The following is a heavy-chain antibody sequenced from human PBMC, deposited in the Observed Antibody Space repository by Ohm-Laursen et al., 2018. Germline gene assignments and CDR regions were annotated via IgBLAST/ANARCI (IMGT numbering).Heavy chain of an antibody. Sequence: GSLRLSCTASGFTFRSYWMHWVRQAPGKGLVWVSRINSDGSSTSYADSVKGRFTISRDNAKNSLYLQMNSLRAEDTAVYYCFSGPSWEIWGQGTVVTVSS. CDR3: FSGPSWEI. V-gene: IGHV3-74*01. CDR2: INSDGSST. D-gene: IGHD1-26*01. CDR1: GFTFRSYW. J-gene: IGHJ3*02.